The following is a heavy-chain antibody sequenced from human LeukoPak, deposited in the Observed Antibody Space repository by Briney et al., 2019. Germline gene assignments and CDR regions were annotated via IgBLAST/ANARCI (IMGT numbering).Heavy chain of an antibody. CDR2: ISAYNGNT. CDR1: GYTFTSYG. CDR3: ASSQYCSSTSCYLRSMDV. J-gene: IGHJ6*04. Sequence: ASVKVSCKASGYTFTSYGISWVRQAPGQGLEWMGWISAYNGNTNYARKLQGRVTMTTDTPTSTAYMELRSLRSDDTAVYYCASSQYCSSTSCYLRSMDVWGKGTTVTVSS. V-gene: IGHV1-18*01. D-gene: IGHD2-2*01.